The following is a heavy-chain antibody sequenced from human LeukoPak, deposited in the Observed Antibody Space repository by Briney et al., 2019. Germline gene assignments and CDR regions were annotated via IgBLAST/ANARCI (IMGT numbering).Heavy chain of an antibody. CDR2: IYYSGST. D-gene: IGHD3-9*01. Sequence: SETLSLTCSVSAGSISSSSYYWGWIRQAPGKGLEWIGSIYYSGSTYYNPSLKSRVTLSVDTSKNQFSLKLSSVTAADTAVYYCARRLRDYDILTGYGPSYFDYWGQGTLVTVSS. J-gene: IGHJ4*02. V-gene: IGHV4-39*01. CDR1: AGSISSSSYY. CDR3: ARRLRDYDILTGYGPSYFDY.